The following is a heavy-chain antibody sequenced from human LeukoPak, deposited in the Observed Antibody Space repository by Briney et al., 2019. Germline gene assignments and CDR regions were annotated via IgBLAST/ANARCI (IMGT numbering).Heavy chain of an antibody. Sequence: SATLSLTCAVYGGSFSSYYWSWIRQPPGKGLEWIGEINHSGSTNYNPSLKSRVTISVDTSKNQFSLKLSSVTAADTAVYYCVNWNRRDFWFDPWGQGTLVTVSS. CDR1: GGSFSSYY. D-gene: IGHD1-1*01. V-gene: IGHV4-34*01. J-gene: IGHJ5*02. CDR3: VNWNRRDFWFDP. CDR2: INHSGST.